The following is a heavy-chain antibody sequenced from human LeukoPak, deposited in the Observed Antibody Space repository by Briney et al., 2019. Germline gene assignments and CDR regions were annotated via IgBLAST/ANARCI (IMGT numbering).Heavy chain of an antibody. D-gene: IGHD3-10*01. CDR2: ISYDGSNT. CDR1: GFTFSSYA. J-gene: IGHJ4*02. Sequence: GGSLRLSCAASGFTFSSYAMHWVRQAPGKGLEWVSVISYDGSNTYYADSVKGRFTISRDNSKNMLYLQMNSLRAEDTAVYYCAKPYYYGSRSYMDYWGQGTLVTVSS. V-gene: IGHV3-30*18. CDR3: AKPYYYGSRSYMDY.